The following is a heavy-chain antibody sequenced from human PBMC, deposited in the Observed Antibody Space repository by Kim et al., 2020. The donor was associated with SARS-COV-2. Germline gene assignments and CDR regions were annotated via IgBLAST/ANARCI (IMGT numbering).Heavy chain of an antibody. Sequence: ASVKVSCKASGYTFTSYAMHWVRQAPGQRLEWMGWINAGNGNTKYSQKFQGRVTITRDTSASTAYMELSSLRSEDTAVYYCARPRDRIAARTGLFDYWGQGTLVTVSS. V-gene: IGHV1-3*01. J-gene: IGHJ4*02. D-gene: IGHD6-6*01. CDR1: GYTFTSYA. CDR3: ARPRDRIAARTGLFDY. CDR2: INAGNGNT.